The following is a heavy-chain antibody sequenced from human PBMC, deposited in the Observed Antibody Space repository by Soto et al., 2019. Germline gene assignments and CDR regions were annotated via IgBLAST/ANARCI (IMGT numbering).Heavy chain of an antibody. CDR1: FTFSMYS. D-gene: IGHD1-26*01. Sequence: EVQVVESGGGLVQPGGSLRLSCSFTFSMYSMNWVRQAPGKGLEWVASISSGGSYIKYADSVKGLFTISRDNAKNSVSLQRNSLRVDDTAVYFCTRDQGGSYDSWFDPWGQGTLVNVSS. CDR2: ISSGGSYI. CDR3: TRDQGGSYDSWFDP. V-gene: IGHV3-21*01. J-gene: IGHJ5*02.